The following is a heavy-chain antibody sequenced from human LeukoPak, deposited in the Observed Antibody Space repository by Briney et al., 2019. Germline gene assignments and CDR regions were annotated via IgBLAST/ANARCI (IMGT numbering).Heavy chain of an antibody. D-gene: IGHD2-15*01. CDR3: TSADCSGGSCYAAYYLYGMDV. CDR1: GGSISSSSYY. CDR2: IYYNGST. V-gene: IGHV4-39*01. Sequence: SETLSLTCTVSGGSISSSSYYWGWIRQPPGKGLEWIGNIYYNGSTYYNPSLKSRVTISVDTSKNQFSLKLSSVTAADTAVYYCTSADCSGGSCYAAYYLYGMDVWGQGTTVTVSS. J-gene: IGHJ6*02.